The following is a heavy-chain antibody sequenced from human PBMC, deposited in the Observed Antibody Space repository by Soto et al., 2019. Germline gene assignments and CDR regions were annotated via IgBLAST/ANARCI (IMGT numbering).Heavy chain of an antibody. Sequence: PGGSLRLSCAASGFTFSNYAMSWVRQAPGKGLEWVSSISGSGGSRYYADSVQGRFTISRDSSKNTLYLQMSSLRAEDTAIYYCVSSVAYCGGDCFYLYFGMDVWGQGTTVTVSS. CDR2: ISGSGGSR. D-gene: IGHD2-21*02. CDR1: GFTFSNYA. CDR3: VSSVAYCGGDCFYLYFGMDV. J-gene: IGHJ6*02. V-gene: IGHV3-23*01.